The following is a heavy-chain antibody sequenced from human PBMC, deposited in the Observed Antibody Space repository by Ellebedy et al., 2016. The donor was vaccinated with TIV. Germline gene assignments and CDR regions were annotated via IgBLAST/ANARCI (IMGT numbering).Heavy chain of an antibody. CDR3: ARGGSSGSSDY. D-gene: IGHD3-10*01. CDR1: GFTFRSHG. V-gene: IGHV3-30*03. J-gene: IGHJ4*02. CDR2: ISSDGSNK. Sequence: GESLKISXVASGFTFRSHGIYWVRQAPGKGLEWVAVISSDGSNKYYADSVKGRFTISRDNSKSTLYLQMNSLRTDDMAVYYCARGGSSGSSDYWGQGTLVTVSP.